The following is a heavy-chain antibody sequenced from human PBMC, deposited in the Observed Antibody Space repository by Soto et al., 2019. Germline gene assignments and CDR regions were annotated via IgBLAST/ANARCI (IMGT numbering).Heavy chain of an antibody. J-gene: IGHJ6*02. V-gene: IGHV1-69*01. CDR2: IIPIFGTA. D-gene: IGHD3-16*01. CDR1: GGTFSSYA. CDR3: ARGKRTPYTANYYYGMDV. Sequence: QVQLVQSGAEVKKPGSSVKVSCKASGGTFSSYAISWVRQAPGQGLEWMGGIIPIFGTANHAQKFQGRVTITADESTSTAYMELSSLRSEDTAVYYCARGKRTPYTANYYYGMDVWGQGTTVTVSS.